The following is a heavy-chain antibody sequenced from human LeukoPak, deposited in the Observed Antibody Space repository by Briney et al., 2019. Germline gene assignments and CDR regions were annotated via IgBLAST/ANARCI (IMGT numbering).Heavy chain of an antibody. CDR3: ARARGISDYDILTGQKPWYFDY. D-gene: IGHD3-9*01. J-gene: IGHJ4*02. Sequence: ASVKVSCKASGYTFTSYAMNWVRQAPGQGLEWMGWINTNTGNPTYAQGFTGRFVFSLDTSVSTAYLQISSLKAEDTAVYYCARARGISDYDILTGQKPWYFDYWGQGTLVTVSS. V-gene: IGHV7-4-1*02. CDR2: INTNTGNP. CDR1: GYTFTSYA.